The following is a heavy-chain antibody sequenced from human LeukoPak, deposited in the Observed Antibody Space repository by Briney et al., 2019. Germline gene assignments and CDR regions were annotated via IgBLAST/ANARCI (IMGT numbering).Heavy chain of an antibody. J-gene: IGHJ4*02. CDR3: VRGHKAAAGHVGDY. V-gene: IGHV3-NL1*01. Sequence: PGGSLRLSCAASGFTFSTYGFHWVRQAPGKGLEWVSVFYCCGGSTYYADSVKGRFTISRDTSQNTLYLQMNSLRAEDTALYYCVRGHKAAAGHVGDYWGQGTLVTVSS. D-gene: IGHD6-13*01. CDR1: GFTFSTYG. CDR2: FYCCGGST.